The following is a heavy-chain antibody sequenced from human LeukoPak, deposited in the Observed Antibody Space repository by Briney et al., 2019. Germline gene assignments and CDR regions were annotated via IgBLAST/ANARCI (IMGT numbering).Heavy chain of an antibody. J-gene: IGHJ5*02. CDR1: GYTFINNW. CDR2: INPTGTGT. D-gene: IGHD3-10*01. V-gene: IGHV1-46*01. Sequence: ASVKVSCKASGYTFINNWMHWVRQAPGQGLEWIGLINPTGTGTLYAQKFQGRVTMTRDMSTSTDYMELSSLRPEDTAVYYCARDNSVGDIAWWFDPWGQGTLVTVSS. CDR3: ARDNSVGDIAWWFDP.